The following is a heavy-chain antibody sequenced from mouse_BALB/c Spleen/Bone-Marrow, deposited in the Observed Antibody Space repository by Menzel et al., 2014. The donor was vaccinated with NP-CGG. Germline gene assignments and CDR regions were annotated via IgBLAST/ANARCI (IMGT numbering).Heavy chain of an antibody. CDR1: GYTFTNYW. J-gene: IGHJ3*01. CDR2: IDPSTGYT. D-gene: IGHD2-3*01. CDR3: ARGGIYDGYSY. V-gene: IGHV1-7*01. Sequence: VQLQQSGAELAKPRASVKMSCKASGYTFTNYWMHWVKQRPGRGLEWIGYIDPSTGYTEYNQKFKDKATLTADKSSSTACMQLSSLTSEDSAVYYCARGGIYDGYSYWGQGTLVTVSA.